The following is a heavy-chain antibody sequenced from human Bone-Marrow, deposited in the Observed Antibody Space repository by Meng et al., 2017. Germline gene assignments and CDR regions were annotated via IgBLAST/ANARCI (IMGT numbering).Heavy chain of an antibody. CDR2: VYHRGDT. Sequence: QVQLQESGPGLVKPSGTLSLTCTVSGDSISSDIWWSWVRQPPGKGLEWIGEVYHRGDTNYNPSLKSRVYISVDKSQNQFYLSLFSVTAADTAVYYCGRDQGRELINHWGQGTLVTVSS. CDR3: GRDQGRELINH. V-gene: IGHV4-4*02. J-gene: IGHJ4*02. D-gene: IGHD1-7*01. CDR1: GDSISSDIW.